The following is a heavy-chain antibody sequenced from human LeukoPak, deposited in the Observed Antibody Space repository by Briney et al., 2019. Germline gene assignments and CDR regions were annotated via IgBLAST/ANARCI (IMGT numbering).Heavy chain of an antibody. V-gene: IGHV7-4-1*02. D-gene: IGHD6-13*01. CDR1: GYTFTSYG. Sequence: ASVKVSCKASGYTFTSYGISWVRQAPGQGLEWMGWINTNTGNPTYAQGFTGRFVFSLDTSVSTAYLQISSLKAEDTAVYYCARDMQQLGKTKLRGGGVDPWGQGTLVTVSS. CDR3: ARDMQQLGKTKLRGGGVDP. J-gene: IGHJ5*02. CDR2: INTNTGNP.